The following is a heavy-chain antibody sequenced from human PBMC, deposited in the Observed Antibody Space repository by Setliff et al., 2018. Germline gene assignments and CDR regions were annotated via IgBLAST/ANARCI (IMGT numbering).Heavy chain of an antibody. V-gene: IGHV1-69*13. CDR2: IIPFFGNT. J-gene: IGHJ4*02. CDR3: VRDWGDYNDY. CDR1: GGTFGSSA. D-gene: IGHD3-16*01. Sequence: GASVKVSCKVSGGTFGSSAFTWVRQAPGPGLEYMGGIIPFFGNTNYAQKFQGRLSITADESTNTVYMELNSLRVEDTAVYYCVRDWGDYNDYWGQGTLVTVSS.